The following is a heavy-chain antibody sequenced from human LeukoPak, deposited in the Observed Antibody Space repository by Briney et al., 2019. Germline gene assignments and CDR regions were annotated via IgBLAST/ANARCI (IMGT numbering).Heavy chain of an antibody. Sequence: SETLSLTCAVYGGSFRGYYWSWIRQPPGKGLEWIGEINHSGSTNYNPSLKSRVTISVDPSKNQFSLKLSSVTAADTAVYYCARAVTTLALYDSSDAFDIWGQGTMVTVSS. J-gene: IGHJ3*02. CDR1: GGSFRGYY. CDR3: ARAVTTLALYDSSDAFDI. CDR2: INHSGST. V-gene: IGHV4-34*01. D-gene: IGHD3-22*01.